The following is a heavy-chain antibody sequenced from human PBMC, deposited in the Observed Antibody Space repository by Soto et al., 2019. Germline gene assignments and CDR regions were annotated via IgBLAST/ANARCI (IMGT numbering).Heavy chain of an antibody. J-gene: IGHJ4*02. Sequence: QVQLQESGPGLVKPSQTLSLTCTVSGGSISSGGYYWSWIRQHPGKGLEWIGYIYYSGSTYYNPSRKSRVTISVDTSKNQFSLKLSSVTAADTAVYYCARSRKSQIVVVPAAIRPSYFDYWGQGTLVTVSS. V-gene: IGHV4-31*03. D-gene: IGHD2-2*02. CDR1: GGSISSGGYY. CDR3: ARSRKSQIVVVPAAIRPSYFDY. CDR2: IYYSGST.